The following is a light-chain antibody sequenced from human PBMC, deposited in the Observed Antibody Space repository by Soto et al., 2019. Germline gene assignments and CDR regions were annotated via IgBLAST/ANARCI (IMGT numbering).Light chain of an antibody. J-gene: IGKJ4*01. Sequence: EIVLTQSPGTLSLSPGERATLSCRASQSVSSSTSLAWYQQKTGQAPRLLIYGASSRAVGVPDRFSGSGSGTDFTLTISRLEPEDFAVYYWQQYGDSPLTFGGGTKVE. CDR1: QSVSSSTS. CDR3: QQYGDSPLT. CDR2: GAS. V-gene: IGKV3-20*01.